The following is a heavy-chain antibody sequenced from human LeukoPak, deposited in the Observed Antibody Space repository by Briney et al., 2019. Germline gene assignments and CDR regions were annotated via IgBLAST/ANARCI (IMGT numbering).Heavy chain of an antibody. J-gene: IGHJ4*02. Sequence: SETLSLTCIVSGGSINSYYWSWIRQPPGKGLEWIGYIYYSGNTNYNPSLKSRVTISVDTSKNQFSLKMRSVTAADTAVYYCARDRRDTSMVWDYWGQGTLVTVSS. D-gene: IGHD5-18*01. CDR3: ARDRRDTSMVWDY. CDR1: GGSINSYY. CDR2: IYYSGNT. V-gene: IGHV4-59*01.